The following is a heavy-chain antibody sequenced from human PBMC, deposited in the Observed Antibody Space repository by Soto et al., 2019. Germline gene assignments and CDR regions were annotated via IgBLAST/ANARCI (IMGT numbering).Heavy chain of an antibody. CDR3: ARVTRSYCSSTSCYTGEYYYYYGMDV. CDR2: INHSGST. D-gene: IGHD2-2*02. J-gene: IGHJ6*02. CDR1: GGSFSGYY. Sequence: PXETLSLTCAVYGGSFSGYYWSWIRQPPGKGLEWIGEINHSGSTNYNPSLKSRVTISVDTSKNQFSLKLSSVTAADTAVYYCARVTRSYCSSTSCYTGEYYYYYGMDVWGQGTTVTVSS. V-gene: IGHV4-34*01.